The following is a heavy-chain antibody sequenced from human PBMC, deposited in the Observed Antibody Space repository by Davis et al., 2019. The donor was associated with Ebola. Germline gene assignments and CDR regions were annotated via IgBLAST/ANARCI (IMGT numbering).Heavy chain of an antibody. J-gene: IGHJ4*02. V-gene: IGHV1-8*01. CDR3: ARVRHSGSGSYGY. CDR1: GYTFTSYD. D-gene: IGHD3-10*01. CDR2: MNPNSGNT. Sequence: SVTVSCQASGYTFTSYDINSVRQATEQGLEWMGWMNPNSGNTGYAQKFQGRVTMTRNTSISTAYMELTSLTSEDTAVYYCARVRHSGSGSYGYWGQGTLVTVSS.